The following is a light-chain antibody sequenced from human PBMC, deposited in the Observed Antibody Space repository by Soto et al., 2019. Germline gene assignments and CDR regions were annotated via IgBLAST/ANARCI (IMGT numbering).Light chain of an antibody. Sequence: QAVVTQEPSLTWSPGGTVTLTCATSTGAVTSGYYPNWIQQKPGQAPKSAIYSTSNKHSWTPARFSGSLLGGKPALTLSGVQPEDEAEYYCLLYYGGAYVFGTGTKLTVL. J-gene: IGLJ1*01. V-gene: IGLV7-43*01. CDR3: LLYYGGAYV. CDR1: TGAVTSGYY. CDR2: STS.